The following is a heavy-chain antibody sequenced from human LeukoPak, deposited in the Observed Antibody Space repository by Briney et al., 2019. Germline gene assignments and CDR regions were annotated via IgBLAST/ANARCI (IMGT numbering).Heavy chain of an antibody. CDR2: IGASGGST. CDR3: AKDGSADCSGGSCYLSVLDY. J-gene: IGHJ4*02. D-gene: IGHD2-15*01. V-gene: IGHV3-23*01. CDR1: GFTFSSYA. Sequence: PGGSLRLSCATSGFTFSSYAMSWVRQAPGKGLEWVSGIGASGGSTYYADSVKGRFTISRDNSKNTLYLQMNSLRAEDTAVYYCAKDGSADCSGGSCYLSVLDYWGQGTLVTVSS.